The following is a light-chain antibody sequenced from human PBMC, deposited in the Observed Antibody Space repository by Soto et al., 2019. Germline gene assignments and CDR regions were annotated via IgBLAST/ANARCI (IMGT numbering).Light chain of an antibody. Sequence: SYELTQPPSVSVAPGQTARISCGGSNIGSQSVHWYQQKPGQAPVLVVYDDSDRPSGIPERFSGSNSGNTATLTISRVEAGDEADYYCQVWDSSSDHPNVVFGGGTKVTVL. CDR3: QVWDSSSDHPNVV. J-gene: IGLJ2*01. V-gene: IGLV3-21*02. CDR1: NIGSQS. CDR2: DDS.